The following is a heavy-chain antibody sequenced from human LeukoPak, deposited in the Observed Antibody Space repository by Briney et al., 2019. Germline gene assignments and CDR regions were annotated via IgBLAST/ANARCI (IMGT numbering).Heavy chain of an antibody. D-gene: IGHD6-6*01. CDR3: AREYSSSSGYIWFDP. Sequence: SQTLSLTCTVSGGSVTSGNYYWNWIRQPAGKGLEWIGYIYYSGSTNYNPSLKSRVTISVDTSKNQFSLKLSSVTAADTAVYYCAREYSSSSGYIWFDPWGQGTLVTVSS. V-gene: IGHV4-61*10. CDR2: IYYSGST. J-gene: IGHJ5*02. CDR1: GGSVTSGNYY.